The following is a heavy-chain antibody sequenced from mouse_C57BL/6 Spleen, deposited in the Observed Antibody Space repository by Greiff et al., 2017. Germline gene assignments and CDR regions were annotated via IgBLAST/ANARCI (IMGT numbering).Heavy chain of an antibody. CDR2: IDPSDSYT. CDR3: ARKELRYYFDY. J-gene: IGHJ2*01. CDR1: GYTFTSYW. V-gene: IGHV1-50*01. D-gene: IGHD1-1*01. Sequence: VQVVESGAELVKPGASVKLSCKASGYTFTSYWMQWVKQRPGQGLEWIGEIDPSDSYTNYNQKFKGKATLTVDTSSSTAYMQLSSLTSEDSAVYYCARKELRYYFDYWGQGTTLTVSS.